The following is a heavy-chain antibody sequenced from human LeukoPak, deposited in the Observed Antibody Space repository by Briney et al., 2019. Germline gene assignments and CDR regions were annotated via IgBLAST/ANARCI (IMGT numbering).Heavy chain of an antibody. CDR3: AKGLWFGEFEY. J-gene: IGHJ4*02. V-gene: IGHV3-23*01. Sequence: GGSLRLSCAASGFTFSSYAMSWIRQAPGKGLEWVSAFSGSGGSTYYADSVKGRFTISRDNSKNTLYLQMNSLRAEDTAVYYCAKGLWFGEFEYWGQGTLVTVSS. CDR1: GFTFSSYA. CDR2: FSGSGGST. D-gene: IGHD3-10*01.